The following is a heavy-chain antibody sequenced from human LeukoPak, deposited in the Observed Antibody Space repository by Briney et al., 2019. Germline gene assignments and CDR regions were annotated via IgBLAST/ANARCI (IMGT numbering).Heavy chain of an antibody. J-gene: IGHJ4*02. V-gene: IGHV3-74*01. CDR3: VREGDDFNFDY. CDR2: VKGAVTFT. CDR1: GFTFSSHW. D-gene: IGHD5-24*01. Sequence: GGSLRLSCAASGFTFSSHWKQWVRHAPAKGTVWVSRVKGAVTFTDDAAKVYGRFTISRDNAKNTLYLHVQSLRADDTAVYYCVREGDDFNFDYWGQGTLVTVS.